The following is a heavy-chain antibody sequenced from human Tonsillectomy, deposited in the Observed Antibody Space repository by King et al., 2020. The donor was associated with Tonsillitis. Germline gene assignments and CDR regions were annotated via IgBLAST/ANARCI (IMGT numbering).Heavy chain of an antibody. Sequence: VQLVESGGGLVKPGGSLRLSCAASGFTFSNAWMSWVRQAPGKGLEWVGRIKSKTDGGTTDYAAPVKGRFTISRADSKNKLYLQMNSLKTEDTAVYYCLEDTEIAVAGTEYWGQGTLVTVSS. CDR2: IKSKTDGGTT. J-gene: IGHJ4*02. D-gene: IGHD6-19*01. CDR1: GFTFSNAW. V-gene: IGHV3-15*01. CDR3: LEDTEIAVAGTEY.